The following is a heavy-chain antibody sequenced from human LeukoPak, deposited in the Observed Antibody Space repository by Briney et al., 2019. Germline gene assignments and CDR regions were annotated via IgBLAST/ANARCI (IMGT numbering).Heavy chain of an antibody. J-gene: IGHJ4*02. CDR3: ARLIRYSSGWYGFDY. CDR1: GGSISSYY. V-gene: IGHV4-59*08. D-gene: IGHD6-19*01. Sequence: SETLSLTCTVSGGSISSYYWSWIRQPPRKGLGWIGYIYYSGSTNYNTSLKSRVTISVDTSKNQFSLKLSSVTAADTAVYYCARLIRYSSGWYGFDYWGQGTLVTVSS. CDR2: IYYSGST.